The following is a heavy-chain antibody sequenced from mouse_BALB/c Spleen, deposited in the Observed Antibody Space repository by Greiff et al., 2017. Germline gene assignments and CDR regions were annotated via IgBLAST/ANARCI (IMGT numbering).Heavy chain of an antibody. CDR2: IDPANGNT. V-gene: IGHV14-3*02. CDR1: GFNINDTY. Sequence: EVQLQQSGAELVKPGASVKLSCTASGFNINDTYMHWVKQRPEQGLEWIGRIDPANGNTKYDPKFQGKATITADTSSNTAYLQLSSLASEDTAIYYCAIRFDYWGQGTTLTVSS. J-gene: IGHJ2*01. CDR3: AIRFDY.